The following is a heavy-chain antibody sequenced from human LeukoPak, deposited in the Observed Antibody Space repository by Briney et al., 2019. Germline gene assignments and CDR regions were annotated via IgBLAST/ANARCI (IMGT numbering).Heavy chain of an antibody. CDR1: GGSSSSFSFY. J-gene: IGHJ4*02. CDR3: GRTTGLVRRIDY. CDR2: ILYSGST. V-gene: IGHV4-39*01. D-gene: IGHD2/OR15-2a*01. Sequence: IPSETLSLTCTVSGGSSSSFSFYWGWIRQPPGKGLEWIGSILYSGSTYYNPSLKSRVAMSVDTSNKQFSLNLSSVTAADTAVYYCGRTTGLVRRIDYWGQGTLVTVSS.